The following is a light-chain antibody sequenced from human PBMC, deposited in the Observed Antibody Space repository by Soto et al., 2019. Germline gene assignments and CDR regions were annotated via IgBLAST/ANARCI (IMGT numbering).Light chain of an antibody. CDR2: GAS. Sequence: EIVLTQSPGTLSLSPGERATLSCRASQSVSSNYLAWYQQKPGQAPRLLIYGASTRATGIPDRFSGSGSGTDFTLTISRLEPEDFAVYFCQQCGSLLWTFGQGTKVEIK. J-gene: IGKJ1*01. V-gene: IGKV3-20*01. CDR1: QSVSSNY. CDR3: QQCGSLLWT.